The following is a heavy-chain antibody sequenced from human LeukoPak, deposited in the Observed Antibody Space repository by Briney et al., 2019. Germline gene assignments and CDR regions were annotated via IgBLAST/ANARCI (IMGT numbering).Heavy chain of an antibody. CDR1: GYNFTTYG. CDR2: ISAYNGNR. CDR3: ARDFGGTPNWLDP. V-gene: IGHV1-18*01. J-gene: IGHJ5*02. D-gene: IGHD2-15*01. Sequence: GSVKVSCKASGYNFTTYGVSWVRQAPGQGLEWMGWISAYNGNRNYAQKFQGRVTMTTDTSTTTAYMELRSLRSDDTAVYYCARDFGGTPNWLDPWGQGTLVTVSS.